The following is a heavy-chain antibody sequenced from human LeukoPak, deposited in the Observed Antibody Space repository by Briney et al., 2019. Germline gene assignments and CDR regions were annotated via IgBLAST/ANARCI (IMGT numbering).Heavy chain of an antibody. J-gene: IGHJ5*02. CDR1: GGSVSDYY. CDR3: ARGTGMIRGAAGS. V-gene: IGHV4-59*02. CDR2: IYYTGT. D-gene: IGHD3-10*01. Sequence: KASETLSLTCTVSGGSVSDYYWSWIRQSPGKGLEWIGYIYYTGTSYNPSLKSRVTISADTSKNQFSLNLSSVTAADTAVYYCARGTGMIRGAAGSWGQGTLVTVSS.